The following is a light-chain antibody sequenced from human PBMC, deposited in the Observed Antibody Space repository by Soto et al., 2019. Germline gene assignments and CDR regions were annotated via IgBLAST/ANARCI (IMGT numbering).Light chain of an antibody. V-gene: IGKV1-33*01. CDR1: QDIRKY. J-gene: IGKJ2*01. Sequence: IQMTQSPSLLSASVGDRVTITCQATQDIRKYLNWYQQTPGKAPKLLIYDASSLETGVPPRFSGSGSGTSFTFTISSLQPEDLATYYCQQSDDLPYAFGQGTKMEIK. CDR3: QQSDDLPYA. CDR2: DAS.